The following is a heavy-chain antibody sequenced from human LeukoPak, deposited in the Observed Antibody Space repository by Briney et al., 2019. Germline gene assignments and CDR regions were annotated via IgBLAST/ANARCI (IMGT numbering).Heavy chain of an antibody. J-gene: IGHJ3*02. CDR2: INQDGGGK. CDR1: GFTFRTYW. CDR3: AGDYEYGAGGAFDI. V-gene: IGHV3-7*05. D-gene: IGHD3-16*01. Sequence: GGSLRLSCSGSGFTFRTYWMNWVRQAPGKGLEWVANINQDGGGKYYVDSVKGRFTISRDNAKKSLYLQMNSLRAEDTAVYYCAGDYEYGAGGAFDIWGQGTMVTVSS.